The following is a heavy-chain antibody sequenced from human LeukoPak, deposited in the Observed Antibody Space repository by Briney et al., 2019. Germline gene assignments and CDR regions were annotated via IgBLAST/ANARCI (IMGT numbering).Heavy chain of an antibody. CDR2: VSSTGSA. Sequence: SETLSLTCTVSGGSLSSGRDSWSWVRQSAGKGLEWIGRVSSTGSANYNAALKSRLAISVDTSKNQFSLNLSSVTAADTAVYYCARHPSYYDRIDYWGQGTLVTVSS. CDR3: ARHPSYYDRIDY. V-gene: IGHV4-61*02. J-gene: IGHJ4*02. CDR1: GGSLSSGRDS. D-gene: IGHD3-22*01.